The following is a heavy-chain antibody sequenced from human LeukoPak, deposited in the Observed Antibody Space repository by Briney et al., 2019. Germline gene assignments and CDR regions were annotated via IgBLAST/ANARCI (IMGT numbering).Heavy chain of an antibody. J-gene: IGHJ4*02. D-gene: IGHD5-18*01. CDR2: ISWNSGSI. Sequence: GGSLRLSCAASGFTFDDYAMHWVRQAPGKGLEWVSGISWNSGSIGYADSVKGRFTISRDNAKNSLYLQMNRLRAEDTALYYCAKDISGYSYGPVDYWGQGTLVTVSS. CDR3: AKDISGYSYGPVDY. V-gene: IGHV3-9*01. CDR1: GFTFDDYA.